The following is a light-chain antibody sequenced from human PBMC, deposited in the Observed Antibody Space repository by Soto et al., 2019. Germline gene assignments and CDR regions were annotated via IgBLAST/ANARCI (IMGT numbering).Light chain of an antibody. CDR1: NSDIGGYDF. J-gene: IGLJ2*01. CDR2: DVN. V-gene: IGLV2-14*03. Sequence: QSALTQPASVSGSPGQSIAISCTGTNSDIGGYDFVSWYQQHPGKVPKLVIYDVNNRPSGVSDRFSGSKSGNTASLTISGLQAEDEAHYYCSSYTGSNTEVFGGGTKVTVL. CDR3: SSYTGSNTEV.